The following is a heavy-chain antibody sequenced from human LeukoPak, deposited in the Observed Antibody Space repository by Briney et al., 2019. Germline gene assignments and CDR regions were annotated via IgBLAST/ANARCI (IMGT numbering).Heavy chain of an antibody. J-gene: IGHJ6*03. CDR3: AKEGSDSSSWYRYYYYMDV. CDR2: ISGSGGST. CDR1: GFTFDDYA. Sequence: GGSLRLSCAASGFTFDDYAMSWVRQAPGKGLEWVSAISGSGGSTYYADSVKGRFTISRDNSKNTLYLQMNSLRAEDTAVYYCAKEGSDSSSWYRYYYYMDVWGKGTTVTVSS. D-gene: IGHD6-13*01. V-gene: IGHV3-23*01.